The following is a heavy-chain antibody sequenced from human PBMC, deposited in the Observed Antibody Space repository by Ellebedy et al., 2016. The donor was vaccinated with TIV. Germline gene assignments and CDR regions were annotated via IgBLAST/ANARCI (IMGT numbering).Heavy chain of an antibody. CDR1: GYSFTNYW. CDR2: IHPGDSDI. D-gene: IGHD3-22*01. Sequence: GESLKISCKGSGYSFTNYWIAWVRQMPGKGLEWMGIIHPGDSDISYRPSFEGQVIISADKSISTAYLQWSSLRASDTAMYYCARLDYDGSGNYYYFDYWGQGTLVTVSS. V-gene: IGHV5-51*01. J-gene: IGHJ4*02. CDR3: ARLDYDGSGNYYYFDY.